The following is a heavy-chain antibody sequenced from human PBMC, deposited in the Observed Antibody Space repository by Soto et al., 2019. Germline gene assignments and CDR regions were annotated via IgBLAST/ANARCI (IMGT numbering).Heavy chain of an antibody. CDR3: TRVARLRFLEWLSFNAFDI. CDR1: GFTFGDYA. D-gene: IGHD3-3*01. V-gene: IGHV3-49*03. Sequence: GGSLRLSCTASGFTFGDYAMSWFRQAPGKGLEWVGFIRSKAYGGTTEYAAPVKGRFTISRDDSKSIAYLQMNSLKTEDTAVYYCTRVARLRFLEWLSFNAFDIWGQGTMVTVSS. CDR2: IRSKAYGGTT. J-gene: IGHJ3*02.